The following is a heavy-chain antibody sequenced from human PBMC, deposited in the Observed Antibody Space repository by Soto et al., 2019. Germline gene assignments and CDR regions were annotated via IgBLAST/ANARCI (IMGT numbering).Heavy chain of an antibody. CDR1: GGSISSYY. D-gene: IGHD3-3*01. CDR3: AADSPAFDI. Sequence: QVQLQESGPGLVKPSETLSLTCTVSGGSISSYYWSWIRQPPGKGLEWIGYIYYSGSTNYNPSLKSRVTISVDTSKNQFSLKLSSVTAADTAVYYCAADSPAFDIWGQGTMVTVSS. CDR2: IYYSGST. V-gene: IGHV4-59*08. J-gene: IGHJ3*02.